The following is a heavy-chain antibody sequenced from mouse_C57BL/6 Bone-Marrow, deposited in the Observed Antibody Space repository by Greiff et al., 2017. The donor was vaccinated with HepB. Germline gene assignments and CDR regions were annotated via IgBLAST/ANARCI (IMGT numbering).Heavy chain of an antibody. CDR3: ARGRYAMDY. Sequence: VQLQQSGAELVKPGASVKLSCKASGYTFTSYWMQWVKQRPGQGLEWIGEIDTSDSYTNYNQKFKGKATLTVDTSSSTAYMQRSSLTSEDSAVYYCARGRYAMDYWGQGTSVTVSS. CDR1: GYTFTSYW. CDR2: IDTSDSYT. V-gene: IGHV1-50*01. J-gene: IGHJ4*01.